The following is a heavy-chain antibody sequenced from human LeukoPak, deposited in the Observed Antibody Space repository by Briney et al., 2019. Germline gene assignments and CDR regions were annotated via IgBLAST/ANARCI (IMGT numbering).Heavy chain of an antibody. V-gene: IGHV4-39*01. Sequence: WVRQPPGKGLEWIGSIYYSGSTYYNPSLKSRVTISVDTSKNQFSLKLSSVTAADTAVYYCASQYYYDSSGYYGMGSFFDYWGQGTLVTVSS. CDR2: IYYSGST. D-gene: IGHD3-22*01. J-gene: IGHJ4*02. CDR3: ASQYYYDSSGYYGMGSFFDY.